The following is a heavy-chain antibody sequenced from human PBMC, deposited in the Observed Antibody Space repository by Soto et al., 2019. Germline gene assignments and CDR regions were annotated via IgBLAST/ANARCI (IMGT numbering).Heavy chain of an antibody. V-gene: IGHV3-53*01. CDR3: ARDWSKFSYNYPYYYAMDA. D-gene: IGHD5-18*01. CDR2: LYSSGTT. CDR1: GFSVTNSY. J-gene: IGHJ6*02. Sequence: GGSLRLSCTVSGFSVTNSYINWVRPAPGKGLEWVSILYSSGTTYYADSVRGRFTVSRDDSKNTLFLHMNSLRADDTAVYYCARDWSKFSYNYPYYYAMDAWGQGTTVTVSS.